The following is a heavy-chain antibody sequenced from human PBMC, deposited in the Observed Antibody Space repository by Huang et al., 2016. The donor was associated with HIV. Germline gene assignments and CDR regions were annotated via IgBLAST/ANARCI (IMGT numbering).Heavy chain of an antibody. CDR1: GGNLENNA. CDR2: ITPVHDTK. V-gene: IGHV1-69*11. J-gene: IGHJ3*02. CDR3: ARERGYYEGPDYYSGAFDI. D-gene: IGHD3-16*01. Sequence: VQPVQSGAEVKKPGSSVKVSCRPSGGNLENNAITWVRQAPGQGLVCMVMITPVHDTKDYAQRLQGRVRITADEHTSKVYMEMDGLRPEDTTFYYCARERGYYEGPDYYSGAFDIWGQGTMVTVSS.